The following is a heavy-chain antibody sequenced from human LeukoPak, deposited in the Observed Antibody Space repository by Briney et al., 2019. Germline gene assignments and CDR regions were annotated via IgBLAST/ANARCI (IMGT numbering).Heavy chain of an antibody. CDR3: ARHVSSVGVAVVITLIDS. CDR2: IYSSGNT. V-gene: IGHV4-39*01. Sequence: PSETLSLTCSVSGASLSSRTSYWGWIRQPPGKGLEWLGTIYSSGNTYYNPSLKSRVTISRDTSKNQVSLKVNSVTAADTATYYCARHVSSVGVAVVITLIDSWGQGILVTVSS. D-gene: IGHD3-3*01. J-gene: IGHJ4*02. CDR1: GASLSSRTSY.